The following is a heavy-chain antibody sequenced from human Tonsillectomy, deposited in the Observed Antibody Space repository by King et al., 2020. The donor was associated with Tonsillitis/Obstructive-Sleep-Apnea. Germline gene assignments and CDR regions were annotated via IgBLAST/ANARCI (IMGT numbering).Heavy chain of an antibody. Sequence: QLQESGPGLVKPSETLSLTCTVSDGSISSYYWSWIRQPPGKGLEWIGYVYYSGNTDYNPSLKSRVTISVDTSKNQFSLKLNSVTAADTAVYYCARSNWGTVTTSFDFWGQGTLDTVSS. CDR1: DGSISSYY. CDR3: ARSNWGTVTTSFDF. V-gene: IGHV4-59*01. D-gene: IGHD4-17*01. CDR2: VYYSGNT. J-gene: IGHJ4*02.